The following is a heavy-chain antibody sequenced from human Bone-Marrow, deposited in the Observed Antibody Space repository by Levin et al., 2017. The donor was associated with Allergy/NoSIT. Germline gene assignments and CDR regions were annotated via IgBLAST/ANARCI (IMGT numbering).Heavy chain of an antibody. CDR1: GFTFSTYG. D-gene: IGHD3-3*01. J-gene: IGHJ2*01. Sequence: GGSLRLSCAASGFTFSTYGMHWVRQAPGKGLEWVAAIWYDGSNKYYADSVRGRFTISRDNSKNTLYVQMNSLRAEDTAVYYCAREFFGDHAWYFDLWGRGTLVTVSS. CDR2: IWYDGSNK. V-gene: IGHV3-33*01. CDR3: AREFFGDHAWYFDL.